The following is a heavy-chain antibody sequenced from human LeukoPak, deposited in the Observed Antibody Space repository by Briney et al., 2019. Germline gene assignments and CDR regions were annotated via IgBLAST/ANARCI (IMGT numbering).Heavy chain of an antibody. CDR1: GFTFSSYA. D-gene: IGHD6-19*01. Sequence: GSLRLSCAASGFTFSSYAMSWIRQPPGKGLEWIGYIYYSGSTNYNPSLKSRVTISVDTSKNQFSLKLSSVTAADTAVYYCARDGAVAGTFDYWGQGTLVTVSS. CDR2: IYYSGST. CDR3: ARDGAVAGTFDY. J-gene: IGHJ4*02. V-gene: IGHV4-59*01.